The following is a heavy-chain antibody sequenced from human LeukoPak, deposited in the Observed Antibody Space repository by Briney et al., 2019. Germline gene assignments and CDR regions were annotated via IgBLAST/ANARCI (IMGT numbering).Heavy chain of an antibody. D-gene: IGHD6-6*01. J-gene: IGHJ4*02. CDR3: ATRIAAPH. CDR1: GFTFSSYN. Sequence: GGSLRLTCAASGFTFSSYNMNWVRQAPGKGLEWVSSFSPSSSSMSYADSVKGRFTISRDNAKNSLYLQMSSLTAEDTAVYYCATRIAAPHWGQGTLVTVSS. CDR2: FSPSSSSM. V-gene: IGHV3-21*01.